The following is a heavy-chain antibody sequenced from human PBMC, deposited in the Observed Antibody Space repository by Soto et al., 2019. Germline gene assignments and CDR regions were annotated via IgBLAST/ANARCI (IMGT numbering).Heavy chain of an antibody. J-gene: IGHJ4*02. D-gene: IGHD3-22*01. CDR3: AREYYYDSSGPALDY. CDR1: GGTFSSYA. V-gene: IGHV1-69*13. CDR2: IIPIFGTA. Sequence: GASVKVSFKASGGTFSSYAISWVRQAPGQGLEWMGGIIPIFGTANYAQKFQGRVTITADESTSTAYMELSSLRSEDTAVYYCAREYYYDSSGPALDYWGQGTLVTVS.